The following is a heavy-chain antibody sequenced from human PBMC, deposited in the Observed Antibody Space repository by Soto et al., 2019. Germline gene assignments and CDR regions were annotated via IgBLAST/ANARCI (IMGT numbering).Heavy chain of an antibody. V-gene: IGHV3-23*01. CDR2: ISGGGFNT. CDR1: GFTFSNYD. CDR3: AKHFAYGGPFDY. Sequence: GGSLRLSCAASGFTFSNYDMSWVRQAPGEGLEWVSSISGGGFNTYYADSVKGRFTISRDNSKNTLYLQMNSLRAEDTAVYYCAKHFAYGGPFDYWGQGTLVTVSS. J-gene: IGHJ4*02. D-gene: IGHD4-17*01.